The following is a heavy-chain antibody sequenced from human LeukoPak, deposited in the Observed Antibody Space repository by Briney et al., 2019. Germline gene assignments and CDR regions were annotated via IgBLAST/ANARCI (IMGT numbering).Heavy chain of an antibody. CDR3: ARLRRYSSGWYYFDY. CDR2: IYPGDSDT. Sequence: KPGESLEISCKGSGYSFTSYWIGWVRQMPGKGLEWMGIIYPGDSDTRYSPSFQGQVTILADKSISTAYLQWSSLKASDTAMYYCARLRRYSSGWYYFDYWGQGTLVTVSS. CDR1: GYSFTSYW. D-gene: IGHD6-19*01. J-gene: IGHJ4*02. V-gene: IGHV5-51*03.